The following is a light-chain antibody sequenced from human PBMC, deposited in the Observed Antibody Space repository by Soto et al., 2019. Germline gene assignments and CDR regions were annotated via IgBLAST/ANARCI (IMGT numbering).Light chain of an antibody. J-gene: IGLJ1*01. Sequence: QSALTQPASVSGSPGQSITISCTGTSSDVGGYNYVSWYQQHPGKAPKLMIYDVSNRPSGVSNRFSGSKSGNTASLTISGLQAEDEADYYCSPYTSSSTLAVFGTGTKVTV. CDR3: SPYTSSSTLAV. CDR1: SSDVGGYNY. V-gene: IGLV2-14*01. CDR2: DVS.